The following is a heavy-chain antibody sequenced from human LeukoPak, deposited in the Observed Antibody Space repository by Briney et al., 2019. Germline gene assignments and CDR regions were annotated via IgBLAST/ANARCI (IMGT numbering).Heavy chain of an antibody. D-gene: IGHD3-22*01. Sequence: PSETLSLTCTVSGGSISSGSYYWSWIRQPAGKGLEWIGRIYTTGSTNYNPSLKSRLTISVDTSKNQFSLKLSSVTAADTAVYYCARGNHYYDSSGYRDPDAFDIWGQGTMVTVSS. CDR1: GGSISSGSYY. CDR3: ARGNHYYDSSGYRDPDAFDI. V-gene: IGHV4-61*02. CDR2: IYTTGST. J-gene: IGHJ3*02.